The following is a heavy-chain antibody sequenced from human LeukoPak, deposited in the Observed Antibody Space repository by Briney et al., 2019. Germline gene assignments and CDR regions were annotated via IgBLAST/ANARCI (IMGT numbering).Heavy chain of an antibody. CDR2: IKSKTDGGTT. J-gene: IGHJ4*02. V-gene: IGHV3-15*01. D-gene: IGHD6-6*01. CDR3: ATENRIAARLICH. CDR1: GFTFSNAW. Sequence: PGGSLRLSCAASGFTFSNAWMSWVRQAPGKGLEWVGRIKSKTDGGTTDYAAPVKGRFTISRDDSKNTLYLQMNSLKTEDTAVYYCATENRIAARLICHWGQGTLVTVSS.